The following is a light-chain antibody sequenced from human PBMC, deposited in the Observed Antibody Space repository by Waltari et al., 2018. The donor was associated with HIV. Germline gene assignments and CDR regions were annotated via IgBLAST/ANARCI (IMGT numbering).Light chain of an antibody. Sequence: QTVVTQEPSFSVSPGGTVTLTCGLSSGSVSTSYYPSWYQQTPGQAPRTLIHSTNTRSSGVPARFSGSILGNKAALTITGAQEDDESDYYCVLYMGTGIWVFGGGTKLTVL. CDR3: VLYMGTGIWV. J-gene: IGLJ3*02. CDR2: STN. V-gene: IGLV8-61*01. CDR1: SGSVSTSYY.